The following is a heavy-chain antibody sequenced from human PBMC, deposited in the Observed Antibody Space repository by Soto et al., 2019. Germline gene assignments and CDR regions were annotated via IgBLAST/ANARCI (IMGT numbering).Heavy chain of an antibody. D-gene: IGHD3-9*01. CDR3: ARSDILTGYPDYYNGMDV. CDR1: GFTFRNHW. Sequence: EVPLVESGGGLVQPGGSLRLSCAASGFTFRNHWMTWVRQAPGKGLEWVANIKGDGSEKYYLDSVKGRFTISKDNAKNSLYLQMNSLRAEDTAVYYCARSDILTGYPDYYNGMDVWGQGTTVTVSS. V-gene: IGHV3-7*04. J-gene: IGHJ6*02. CDR2: IKGDGSEK.